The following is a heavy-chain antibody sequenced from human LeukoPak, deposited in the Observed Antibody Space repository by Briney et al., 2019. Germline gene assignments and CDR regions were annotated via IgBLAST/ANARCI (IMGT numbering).Heavy chain of an antibody. J-gene: IGHJ6*02. CDR1: GFTFTSYA. CDR3: GRGYLIRTIAARRFYYYGMEG. Sequence: PGGSLRLSCAASGFTFTSYAMHWVRQAPGKGLEWVAVISYDGNNKYYADSVKGRFTFSRDNSKNTLYLQMNSLRAEDTAVYYCGRGYLIRTIAARRFYYYGMEGWGQGTKVTVSS. CDR2: ISYDGNNK. V-gene: IGHV3-30-3*01. D-gene: IGHD6-6*01.